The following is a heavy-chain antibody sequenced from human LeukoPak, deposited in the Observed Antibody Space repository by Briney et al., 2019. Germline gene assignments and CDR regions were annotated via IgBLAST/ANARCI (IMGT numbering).Heavy chain of an antibody. J-gene: IGHJ4*02. CDR1: GGSINSYY. CDR2: ISYSGST. Sequence: PSETLSLTCTVSGGSINSYYWSWIRQPPGKGLEWIGYISYSGSTNYNPSLKSRVTISVDTSKNQFSLKLSSVTAADTAVYYCARHRSGWLQSSFDYWGQGTLVTVSS. D-gene: IGHD5-24*01. CDR3: ARHRSGWLQSSFDY. V-gene: IGHV4-59*08.